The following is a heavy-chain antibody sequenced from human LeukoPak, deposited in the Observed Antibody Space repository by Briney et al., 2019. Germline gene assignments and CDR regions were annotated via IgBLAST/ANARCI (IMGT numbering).Heavy chain of an antibody. Sequence: SETLSLTCSVSGGSISNYYWSWIRQPPGKGLEWIGYIYYSGSTNYNPSLKSRVTISVDTSKNQFSLKLSSVTAADTAVYYCARDKWSSGYQTYYFDYWGQGTLVTVSS. CDR2: IYYSGST. J-gene: IGHJ4*02. D-gene: IGHD3-22*01. CDR3: ARDKWSSGYQTYYFDY. V-gene: IGHV4-59*01. CDR1: GGSISNYY.